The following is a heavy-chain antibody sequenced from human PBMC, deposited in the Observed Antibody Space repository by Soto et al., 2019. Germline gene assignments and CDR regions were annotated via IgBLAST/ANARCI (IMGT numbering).Heavy chain of an antibody. CDR2: IWYDGSNK. J-gene: IGHJ4*02. CDR3: ARGRPLLAAAVDY. Sequence: HPGGSLRLSCAASGFTFSSYGMHWVRQAPGKGLEWVAVIWYDGSNKYYADSVKGRFTISRDNSKNTLYLQMNSLRAEDTAVYYCARGRPLLAAAVDYWGQGTLVTVSS. CDR1: GFTFSSYG. V-gene: IGHV3-33*01. D-gene: IGHD6-13*01.